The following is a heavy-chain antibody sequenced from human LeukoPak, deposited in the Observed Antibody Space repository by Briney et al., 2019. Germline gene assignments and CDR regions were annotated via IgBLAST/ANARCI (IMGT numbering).Heavy chain of an antibody. Sequence: GRSLRLSCAASGFTFSSYGMHWVRQAPGKGLEWVAVISYDGSNKYYADSVKGRFTISRDNSKNTLYLQTNSLRAEDTAVYYCAKGNYGSGSKYYYYYYGMDVWGQGTTVTVSS. CDR2: ISYDGSNK. CDR3: AKGNYGSGSKYYYYYYGMDV. CDR1: GFTFSSYG. V-gene: IGHV3-30*18. J-gene: IGHJ6*02. D-gene: IGHD3-10*01.